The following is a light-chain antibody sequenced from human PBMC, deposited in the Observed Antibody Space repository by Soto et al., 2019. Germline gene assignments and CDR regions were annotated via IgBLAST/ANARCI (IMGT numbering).Light chain of an antibody. Sequence: EIVLTQSPATLSVSPGERATLSCGASQSVFSSLAWFQQKPGQAPRLLIYGAATRATGIPARFSGSGSGTEFSLTISSLQSEDFAVYYCQQYHNWPAFGQGTKVEIK. V-gene: IGKV3-15*01. CDR1: QSVFSS. CDR2: GAA. CDR3: QQYHNWPA. J-gene: IGKJ1*01.